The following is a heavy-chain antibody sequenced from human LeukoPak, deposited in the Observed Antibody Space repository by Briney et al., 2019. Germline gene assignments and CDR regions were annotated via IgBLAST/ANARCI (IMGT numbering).Heavy chain of an antibody. Sequence: PGGSLRLSCAASGFSFSSYAMHWVRQPPGKGLEWVAVISCDGSNKYYADSVKGRFTISRDNSKNTLYLQMNRLRAEDTAVFYCASKLESYSGYDYYGMDVWGQGTTVTVSS. CDR1: GFSFSSYA. D-gene: IGHD1-26*01. J-gene: IGHJ6*02. V-gene: IGHV3-30-3*01. CDR2: ISCDGSNK. CDR3: ASKLESYSGYDYYGMDV.